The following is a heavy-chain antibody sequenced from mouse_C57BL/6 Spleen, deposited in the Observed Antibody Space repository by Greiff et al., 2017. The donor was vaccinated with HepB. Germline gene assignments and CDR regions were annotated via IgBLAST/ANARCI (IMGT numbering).Heavy chain of an antibody. CDR1: GFTFSSYA. CDR3: TRLITTDWYFDV. D-gene: IGHD1-1*01. J-gene: IGHJ1*03. V-gene: IGHV5-9-1*02. CDR2: ISSGGDYI. Sequence: EVKLMESGEGLVKPGGSLKLSCAASGFTFSSYAMSWVRQTPEKRLEWVAYISSGGDYIYYADTVKGRFTISRDNARNTLYLQMSSLKSEDTAMYYCTRLITTDWYFDVWGTGTTVTVSS.